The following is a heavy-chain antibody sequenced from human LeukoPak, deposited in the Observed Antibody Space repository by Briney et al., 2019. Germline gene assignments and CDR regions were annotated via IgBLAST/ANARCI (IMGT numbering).Heavy chain of an antibody. CDR1: GGTFSSYA. D-gene: IGHD1-14*01. CDR2: IIPIFGTA. V-gene: IGHV1-69*13. Sequence: SVKVSCKASGGTFSSYAISWVRQSPGQGLEWMGGIIPIFGTANYAQKFQGRVTITADESTSTAYMELSSLRSEDTAVYYCARAELNYYYMDVWGKGTTVTVSS. CDR3: ARAELNYYYMDV. J-gene: IGHJ6*03.